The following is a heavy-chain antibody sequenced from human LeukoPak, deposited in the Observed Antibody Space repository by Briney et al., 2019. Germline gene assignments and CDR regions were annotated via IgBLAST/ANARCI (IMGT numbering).Heavy chain of an antibody. Sequence: TGGSLRLSCAASGFTFGSYSMNWVRQAPGKGLEWVSSISSSSSYIYYADSVKGRFTISRDNAKNSLYLQMNSLRAEDTAVYYCARGAISGIPYCSSTSCYEGYYYYYGMDVWGQGTTVTVSS. CDR2: ISSSSSYI. CDR3: ARGAISGIPYCSSTSCYEGYYYYYGMDV. V-gene: IGHV3-21*01. J-gene: IGHJ6*02. CDR1: GFTFGSYS. D-gene: IGHD2-2*01.